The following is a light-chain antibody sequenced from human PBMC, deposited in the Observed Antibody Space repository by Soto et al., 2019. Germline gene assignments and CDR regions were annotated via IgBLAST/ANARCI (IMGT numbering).Light chain of an antibody. CDR1: QSISSW. J-gene: IGKJ1*01. CDR3: QQYNSYAT. CDR2: KAS. Sequence: DIQMPQSPSTLSASVGARSTITCRASQSISSWLAWYQQKPGKAPKLLIYKASSLESGVPSRFSGSGSGTEFTLTISSLQPDDFATYYCQQYNSYATFGQGTKVDIK. V-gene: IGKV1-5*03.